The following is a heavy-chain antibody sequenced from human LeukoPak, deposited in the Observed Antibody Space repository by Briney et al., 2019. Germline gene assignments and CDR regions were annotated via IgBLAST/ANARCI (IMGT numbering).Heavy chain of an antibody. Sequence: ASVKVSCKASGYTFTGYYMHWVRQAPGQGREWMGRINPNSGGTNYAQKFQGRVTMNRDTSIRTAYMELSRLRSDDTAVYYCARGSYYDSRTPYYYYYYMDVWGKGTTVTVSS. CDR3: ARGSYYDSRTPYYYYYYMDV. CDR1: GYTFTGYY. J-gene: IGHJ6*03. V-gene: IGHV1-2*06. CDR2: INPNSGGT. D-gene: IGHD3-22*01.